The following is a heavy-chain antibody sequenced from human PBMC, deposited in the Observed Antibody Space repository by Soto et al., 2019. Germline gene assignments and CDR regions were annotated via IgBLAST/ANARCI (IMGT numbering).Heavy chain of an antibody. V-gene: IGHV3-30-3*01. CDR1: GFTFSSYA. J-gene: IGHJ1*01. CDR2: ISYDGSNK. Sequence: GGSLNRSCAASGFTFSSYAVHWVRQAPGKGLEWVAVISYDGSNKYYADSVKGRFTISRDNSKNTLYLQMNSLRAEDTAVYYCARGEGYFQHWGQGTLVTVS. D-gene: IGHD1-26*01. CDR3: ARGEGYFQH.